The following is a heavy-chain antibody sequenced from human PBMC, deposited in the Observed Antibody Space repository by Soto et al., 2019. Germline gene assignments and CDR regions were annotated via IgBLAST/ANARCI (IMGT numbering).Heavy chain of an antibody. CDR2: INPSGGST. CDR1: GYTFTSYY. CDR3: ARGRIAVLILTDKDLDY. Sequence: ASVKVSCKASGYTFTSYYMHWVRQAPGQGLEWMGIINPSGGSTSYAQKFQGRVTMTRDTSTSTVYMELSSLRSEDTAVYYCARGRIAVLILTDKDLDYWGQGTLVTVSS. D-gene: IGHD6-19*01. J-gene: IGHJ4*02. V-gene: IGHV1-46*03.